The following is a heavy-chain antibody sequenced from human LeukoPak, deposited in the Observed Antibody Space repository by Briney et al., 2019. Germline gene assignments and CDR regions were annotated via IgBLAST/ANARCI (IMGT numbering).Heavy chain of an antibody. D-gene: IGHD1-26*01. J-gene: IGHJ4*02. Sequence: GESLKISCKGSGYSFTSYWIGWVRQMPGKVLEWMGIIYPGDSDTRYSPSFQGQVTISADKSISTAYLQWSSLKASDTAMYYCARQTYSGSYYPVFSFDYWGQGTLVTVSS. CDR1: GYSFTSYW. CDR2: IYPGDSDT. V-gene: IGHV5-51*01. CDR3: ARQTYSGSYYPVFSFDY.